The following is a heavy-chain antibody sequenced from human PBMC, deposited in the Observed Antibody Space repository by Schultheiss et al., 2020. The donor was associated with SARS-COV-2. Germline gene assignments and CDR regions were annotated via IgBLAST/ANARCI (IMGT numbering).Heavy chain of an antibody. CDR1: GFTFSSYA. D-gene: IGHD5-12*01. CDR3: ARDRSGYYFFDY. V-gene: IGHV3-23*01. CDR2: ISGSGGST. J-gene: IGHJ4*02. Sequence: GGSLRLSCAASGFTFSSYAMSWVRQAPGKGLEWVSAISGSGGSTYYADSVKGRFTISRDNSKNTLYLQMNSLRAEDTAVYYCARDRSGYYFFDYWGQGTLVTVSS.